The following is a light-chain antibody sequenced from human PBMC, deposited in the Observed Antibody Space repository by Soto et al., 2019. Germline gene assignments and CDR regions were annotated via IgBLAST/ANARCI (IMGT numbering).Light chain of an antibody. CDR3: SSYTSSSSHVV. J-gene: IGLJ2*01. CDR1: SSDIGGYNY. Sequence: QSALTHPASVSGSPGQSITISCTGTSSDIGGYNYVSWYQQHPGKAPKLILYDVSNRPSGVSNRFSGSKSGNTASLTISGLQAEDEADYYCSSYTSSSSHVVFGGGTKVTVL. CDR2: DVS. V-gene: IGLV2-14*03.